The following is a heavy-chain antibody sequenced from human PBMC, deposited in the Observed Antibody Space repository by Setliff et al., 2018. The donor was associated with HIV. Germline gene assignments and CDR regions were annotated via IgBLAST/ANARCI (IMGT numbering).Heavy chain of an antibody. CDR1: GFTFMNYA. CDR3: GRDVHDAAADN. Sequence: GGSLRLSCAASGFTFMNYAMSWVRQAPGKGLAWVSTISGSGGNTYYADSVKGRFTISRDNARNTLFLQMNSLGVEDTALYYCGRDVHDAAADNWGRGTLVTVSS. CDR2: ISGSGGNT. J-gene: IGHJ4*02. D-gene: IGHD6-13*01. V-gene: IGHV3-23*01.